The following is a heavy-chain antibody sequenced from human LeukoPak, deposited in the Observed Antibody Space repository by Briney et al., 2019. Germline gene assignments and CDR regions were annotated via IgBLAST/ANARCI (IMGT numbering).Heavy chain of an antibody. V-gene: IGHV4-34*01. CDR2: INDSGDT. CDR3: ARGDPSFSTLDL. CDR1: GGSFSDYY. D-gene: IGHD3-10*01. J-gene: IGHJ5*02. Sequence: PSETLSLTCAVYGGSFSDYYRTWIRPSPGGGLEWIGEINDSGDTRSNPSLKSRVSISTDTSRNQFSLNMSSVTAADTAVYYCARGDPSFSTLDLWGQGSLITVSS.